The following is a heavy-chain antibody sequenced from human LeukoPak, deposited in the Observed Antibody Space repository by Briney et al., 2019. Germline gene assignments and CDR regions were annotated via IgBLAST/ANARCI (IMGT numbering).Heavy chain of an antibody. CDR3: ARGAWATRLGS. CDR2: IYESGTT. CDR1: GESLNSYY. V-gene: IGHV4-34*01. Sequence: PSETLPLTCAVYGESLNSYYWSWVRQPPGEGLEWIGEIYESGTTEYNPSLKSRVTISMVPSKQQFSLSLSSVTAADTAVHYCARGAWATRLGSWGLGTPVIVSS. D-gene: IGHD2-15*01. J-gene: IGHJ4*02.